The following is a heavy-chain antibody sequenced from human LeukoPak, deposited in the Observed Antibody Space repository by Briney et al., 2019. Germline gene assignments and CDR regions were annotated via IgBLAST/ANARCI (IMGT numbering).Heavy chain of an antibody. CDR2: ISYDGSNK. V-gene: IGHV3-30*18. CDR3: AKDLVGGENPLPLTYYYDSSGYSDFDY. D-gene: IGHD3-22*01. Sequence: GGSLRPSCAASGFTFSSYGMHWVRQAPGKGLEWVAVISYDGSNKYYADSVKGRFTISRDNSKNTLYLQMNSLRAEDTAVYYCAKDLVGGENPLPLTYYYDSSGYSDFDYWGQGTLVTVSS. J-gene: IGHJ4*02. CDR1: GFTFSSYG.